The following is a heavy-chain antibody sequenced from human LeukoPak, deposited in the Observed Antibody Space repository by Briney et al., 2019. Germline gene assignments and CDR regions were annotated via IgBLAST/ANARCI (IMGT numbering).Heavy chain of an antibody. CDR3: AKDSCSSTSCYGGNWFDP. D-gene: IGHD2-2*01. CDR2: SSWNSGSI. Sequence: GRSLRLSXAASGFTFDDYAMHWVGQAPGKGLEWVSGSSWNSGSIGYADSVKGRFTISRGNAKNSLYLQMNSLRAEDMALYYCAKDSCSSTSCYGGNWFDPWGQGTLVTVSS. V-gene: IGHV3-9*03. CDR1: GFTFDDYA. J-gene: IGHJ5*02.